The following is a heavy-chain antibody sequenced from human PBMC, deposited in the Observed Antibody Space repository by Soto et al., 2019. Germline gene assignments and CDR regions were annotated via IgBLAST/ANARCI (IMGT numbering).Heavy chain of an antibody. CDR1: DGSVSSGSYY. CDR3: ARGGRNWNYDSVDY. CDR2: IYYSGST. J-gene: IGHJ4*02. D-gene: IGHD1-7*01. V-gene: IGHV4-61*01. Sequence: SETLSLSCTVSDGSVSSGSYYWRWIRQPPGKGLEWIGYIYYSGSTNYNPSLKSRVTISVDTSKNQFSLKLSSVTAAHTAVYYCARGGRNWNYDSVDYWGQGTLVTVSS.